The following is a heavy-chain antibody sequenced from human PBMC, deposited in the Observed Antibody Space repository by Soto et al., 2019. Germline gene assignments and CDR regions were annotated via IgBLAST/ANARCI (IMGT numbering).Heavy chain of an antibody. J-gene: IGHJ4*02. Sequence: QVQLEESGGGVAQRGRSLRLSCEASGFTFNTYSMHWVRQPPGKGLEWLAAIWYDGTQKYYADSVKGRFIISRDNSKKTLYLEMNSLRAEDTAVYYCARAGGTTVTGLWHFDSWGQGTLVTVSS. CDR2: IWYDGTQK. D-gene: IGHD4-17*01. V-gene: IGHV3-33*01. CDR1: GFTFNTYS. CDR3: ARAGGTTVTGLWHFDS.